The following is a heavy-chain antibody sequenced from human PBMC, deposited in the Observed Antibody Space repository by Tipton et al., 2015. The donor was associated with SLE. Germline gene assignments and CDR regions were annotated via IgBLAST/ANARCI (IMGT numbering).Heavy chain of an antibody. Sequence: VQLVQSGAEVKEPGESLKISCKGSGYIFSDYWIAWVRQMPGKGLEWMGVIYPDDSDVRYNPSFEGQVIISADKSITTAYLQWGSLEASDSAMYYCARRDSSSLNFFDTWGQGTLVTVSS. CDR2: IYPDDSDV. J-gene: IGHJ4*02. V-gene: IGHV5-51*03. CDR1: GYIFSDYW. CDR3: ARRDSSSLNFFDT. D-gene: IGHD6-6*01.